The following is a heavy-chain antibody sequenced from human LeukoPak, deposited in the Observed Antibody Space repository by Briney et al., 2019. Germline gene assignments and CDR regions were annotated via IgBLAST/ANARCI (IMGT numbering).Heavy chain of an antibody. CDR3: ARDPDDRSGLDAFAT. CDR1: GFTVSNSY. J-gene: IGHJ3*02. CDR2: MHSDGRT. Sequence: GGSLRLSCAASGFTVSNSYINWVRQASEKGLEWVSVMHSDGRTFYADSVKGRFTISRDKSKNMLYLQMDNLRAEDTAVYYCARDPDDRSGLDAFATWGQGTKVTVS. D-gene: IGHD3-22*01. V-gene: IGHV3-53*01.